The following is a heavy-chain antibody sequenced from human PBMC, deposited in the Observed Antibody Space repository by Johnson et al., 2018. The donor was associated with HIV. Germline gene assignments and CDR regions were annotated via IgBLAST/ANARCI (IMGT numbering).Heavy chain of an antibody. V-gene: IGHV3-30-3*02. CDR2: ISYDGSKK. CDR3: AKDRYIKGASTGFDI. CDR1: GFTFSSYA. Sequence: QVQLVESGGGVVQPGRSLRLSCAASGFTFSSYAMHWVRQAPGKGLEWVAVISYDGSKKNYADSVKGRFSISRDNSKNTVYLQMNSLRAEDTAVYYCAKDRYIKGASTGFDIWGQGTMVTVSS. J-gene: IGHJ3*02. D-gene: IGHD1-26*01.